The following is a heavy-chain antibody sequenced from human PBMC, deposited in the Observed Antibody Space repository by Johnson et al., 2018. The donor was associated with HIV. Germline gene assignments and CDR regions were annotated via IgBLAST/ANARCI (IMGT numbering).Heavy chain of an antibody. CDR3: SRDWVPYYYDSRGYSDALDI. J-gene: IGHJ3*02. D-gene: IGHD3-22*01. Sequence: QLVESGGGLVQPGRSLRLSCAASGFTFDDYAMHWVRQAPGKGLVWVSGISWNSGSIGYADSVKGRFTISSDNAKNSLYLQMNSLRAEDTAVYYCSRDWVPYYYDSRGYSDALDIWGQGTMVTVSS. CDR1: GFTFDDYA. V-gene: IGHV3-9*01. CDR2: ISWNSGSI.